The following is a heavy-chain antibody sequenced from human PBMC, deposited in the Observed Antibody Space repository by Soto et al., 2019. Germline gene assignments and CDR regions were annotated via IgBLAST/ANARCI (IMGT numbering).Heavy chain of an antibody. CDR3: VRRAAVVGLDY. J-gene: IGHJ4*02. D-gene: IGHD6-13*01. CDR1: GFTFSDYW. CDR2: IKKDGSEQ. Sequence: EVHMVESGGGLVQPGGSLRLSCTASGFTFSDYWMTWVRQAPGKGLEWVASIKKDGSEQSFVDSVKGRFTISRDNAKNSLSLHMSSLRDGDTAVYYCVRRAAVVGLDYWGQGTLVTVSS. V-gene: IGHV3-7*01.